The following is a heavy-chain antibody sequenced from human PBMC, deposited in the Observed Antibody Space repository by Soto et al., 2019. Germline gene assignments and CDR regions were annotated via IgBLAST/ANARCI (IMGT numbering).Heavy chain of an antibody. Sequence: GGSLRLSCAASGFTVSSYAMSWVRQAPGKGLDWVSAITDTGGTTYYADSVKGRFTISRDNSKNTLYLQMNSLRAEDTAMYYCARDIVLVTSTFDHCGQGTLVTAPQ. V-gene: IGHV3-23*01. CDR2: ITDTGGTT. J-gene: IGHJ4*02. CDR1: GFTVSSYA. D-gene: IGHD2-21*02. CDR3: ARDIVLVTSTFDH.